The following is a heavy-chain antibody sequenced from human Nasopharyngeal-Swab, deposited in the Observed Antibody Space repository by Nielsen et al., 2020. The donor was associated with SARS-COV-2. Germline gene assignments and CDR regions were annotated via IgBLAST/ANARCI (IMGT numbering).Heavy chain of an antibody. J-gene: IGHJ4*02. CDR2: INSDGSST. V-gene: IGHV3-74*01. CDR1: GFTFSSYW. Sequence: VGSLRLSCAASGFTFSSYWMHWVRQAPGKGLVWVSRINSDGSSTNYADSVKGRFTISRDNAKNTLYLQMNSLRAEDTAVYYCARGTYYDILTGYSYFDYWGQGTLVTVSS. CDR3: ARGTYYDILTGYSYFDY. D-gene: IGHD3-9*01.